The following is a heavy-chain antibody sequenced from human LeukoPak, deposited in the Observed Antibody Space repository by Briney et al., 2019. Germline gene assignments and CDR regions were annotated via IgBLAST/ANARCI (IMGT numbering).Heavy chain of an antibody. D-gene: IGHD3-16*01. Sequence: GGSLRLSCAASGFTFSSYAMHWVRQAPGKGLEWVSSISSSSSYIYYADSVKGRFTISRDNAKNSLYLQMNSLRAEDTAAYYCARAIMIKNWGQGTLVTVSS. CDR3: ARAIMIKN. V-gene: IGHV3-21*01. CDR1: GFTFSSYA. J-gene: IGHJ4*02. CDR2: ISSSSSYI.